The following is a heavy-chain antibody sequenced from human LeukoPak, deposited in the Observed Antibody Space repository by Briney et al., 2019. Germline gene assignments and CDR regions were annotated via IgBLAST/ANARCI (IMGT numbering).Heavy chain of an antibody. D-gene: IGHD1-26*01. CDR1: GFTFSSYS. Sequence: VKPGGSLRLSCAASGFTFSSYSMNWVRQAPGKGLEWVSLISGDGGSTYYADSVKGRFTISRDNSKNSLYLQMNSLRTEDTALYYCAKAWGAYSGSYLIDYWGQGTLVTVSS. J-gene: IGHJ4*02. V-gene: IGHV3-43*02. CDR3: AKAWGAYSGSYLIDY. CDR2: ISGDGGST.